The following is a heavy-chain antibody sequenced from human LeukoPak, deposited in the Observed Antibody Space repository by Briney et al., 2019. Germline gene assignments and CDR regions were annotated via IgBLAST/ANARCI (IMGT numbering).Heavy chain of an antibody. CDR3: AREGSYYDSSGYYSSFDY. CDR2: IKQDGSAR. D-gene: IGHD3-22*01. Sequence: GGSLRLSCAASGFTFSRYWMSWVRQAPGKGLVWVANIKQDGSARYYVDSVKGRFTISRDNAKNSLYLQMNSLRAEDTAVYYCAREGSYYDSSGYYSSFDYWGQGTLVTVSS. CDR1: GFTFSRYW. J-gene: IGHJ4*02. V-gene: IGHV3-7*03.